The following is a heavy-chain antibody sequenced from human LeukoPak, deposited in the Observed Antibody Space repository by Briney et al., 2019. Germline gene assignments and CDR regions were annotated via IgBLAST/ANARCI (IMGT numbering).Heavy chain of an antibody. Sequence: SETLSLTCAVYGGSFSGYYWSWIRQPPGKGLEWIGEINHSGSTNYNPSLKSRVTISVDTSKNQFSLKLSSVTAADTAVYYCARVSLWRGPRWSDYWGQGTLVTVSS. D-gene: IGHD4-23*01. V-gene: IGHV4-34*01. CDR1: GGSFSGYY. CDR2: INHSGST. J-gene: IGHJ4*02. CDR3: ARVSLWRGPRWSDY.